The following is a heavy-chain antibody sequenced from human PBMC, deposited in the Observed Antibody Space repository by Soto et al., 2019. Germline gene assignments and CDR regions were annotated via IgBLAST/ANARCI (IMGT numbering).Heavy chain of an antibody. V-gene: IGHV4-59*01. D-gene: IGHD4-17*01. J-gene: IGHJ6*02. Sequence: SETLSLTCTVSGGSIDNFYWSWIRQPPGKGLEWIGYIYSSGSTNYNPSLKSRVTISVDTSKNQFSLKLSSVTAADTAVYFCARDYPYFTVTTSGGMDVWGQGTTVTVS. CDR1: GGSIDNFY. CDR3: ARDYPYFTVTTSGGMDV. CDR2: IYSSGST.